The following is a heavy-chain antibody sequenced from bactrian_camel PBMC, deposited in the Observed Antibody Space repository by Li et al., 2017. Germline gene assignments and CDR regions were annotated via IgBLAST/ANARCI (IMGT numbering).Heavy chain of an antibody. CDR1: YTRRPNY. CDR2: IYTGGGDG. J-gene: IGHJ4*01. V-gene: IGHV3S40*01. Sequence: VQLVESGGGSVQAGGSLRLSCTYTRRPNYVTWFRQGPGNGREGVASIYTGGGDGYYADGVKGRFTISRDNTGSTVYLQMHSLKPEDTAMYYCAHDPRRSFGNCRGTYWTTGNASYRGQGTQVTVS. CDR3: AHDPRRSFGNCRGTYWTTGNASY. D-gene: IGHD2*01.